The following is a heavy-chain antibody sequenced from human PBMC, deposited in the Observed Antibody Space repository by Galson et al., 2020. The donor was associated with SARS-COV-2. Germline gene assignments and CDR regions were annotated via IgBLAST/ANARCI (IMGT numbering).Heavy chain of an antibody. CDR3: AKGRNLGSFDY. J-gene: IGHJ4*02. CDR1: GFTFSSYA. V-gene: IGHV3-23*01. CDR2: ISGSGGST. Sequence: GALRLSCAASGFTFSSYAMSWVRQAPGKGLEWVSAISGSGGSTYYADSVKGRFTISRDKSKNTLYLQMNSLRAEDTAVYYCAKGRNLGSFDYWGQGTLVTGAS. D-gene: IGHD7-27*01.